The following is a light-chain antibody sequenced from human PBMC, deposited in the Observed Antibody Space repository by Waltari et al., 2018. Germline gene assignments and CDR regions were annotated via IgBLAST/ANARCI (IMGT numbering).Light chain of an antibody. CDR3: QQSYSTLLT. CDR1: QSISSY. J-gene: IGKJ4*01. CDR2: AAS. V-gene: IGKV1-39*01. Sequence: DIQMTQSPSSLSASVGDRVTITCQASQSISSYLNWYQQKPGKAPKLLIYAASSLQSGVPSRFSGSGSGTEFTLTISSLQPEDFATYYCQQSYSTLLTFGGGTKVEIK.